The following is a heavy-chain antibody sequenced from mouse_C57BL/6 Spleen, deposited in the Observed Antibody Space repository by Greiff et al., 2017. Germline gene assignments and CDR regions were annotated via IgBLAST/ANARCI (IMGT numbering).Heavy chain of an antibody. J-gene: IGHJ1*03. CDR3: AKSDHYSNHGGYFDV. CDR1: GYTFTSYD. V-gene: IGHV1-85*01. Sequence: QVQLQQSGPELVKPGASVKLSCKASGYTFTSYDINWVKQRPGQGLEWIGWIYPRDGSTKYNEKFKGKATLTVDTSSSTAYMELHSLTSEDSAVYFCAKSDHYSNHGGYFDVWGTGTTVTVSS. CDR2: IYPRDGST. D-gene: IGHD2-5*01.